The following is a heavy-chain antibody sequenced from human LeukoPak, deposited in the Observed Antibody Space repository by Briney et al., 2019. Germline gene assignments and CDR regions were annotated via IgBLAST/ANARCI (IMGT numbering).Heavy chain of an antibody. V-gene: IGHV1-69*05. J-gene: IGHJ4*02. CDR2: VIPIFSTA. CDR1: GGTFSSYA. Sequence: SVKVSCKASGGTFSSYAISWVRQAPGQGLEWMGGVIPIFSTANYAQKFQGRVTMTTDTSTTTVYMDVRSLRSDDTAVYYCARVGHRDEDHFDYWGQGTLVTVSS. CDR3: ARVGHRDEDHFDY. D-gene: IGHD5-24*01.